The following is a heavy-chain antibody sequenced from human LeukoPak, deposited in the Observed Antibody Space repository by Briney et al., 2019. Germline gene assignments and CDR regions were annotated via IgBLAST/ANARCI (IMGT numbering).Heavy chain of an antibody. Sequence: ASVTVSCTASGYTFTIYGISWVRQAPGQGLEWMGWISAYNGNTNYAQKLQGRVTMTTGASTSTAYMELRSLRSDDTAVYYCALGLVGATTFDYWGQGTLVTVSS. CDR2: ISAYNGNT. J-gene: IGHJ4*02. CDR1: GYTFTIYG. V-gene: IGHV1-18*01. CDR3: ALGLVGATTFDY. D-gene: IGHD1-26*01.